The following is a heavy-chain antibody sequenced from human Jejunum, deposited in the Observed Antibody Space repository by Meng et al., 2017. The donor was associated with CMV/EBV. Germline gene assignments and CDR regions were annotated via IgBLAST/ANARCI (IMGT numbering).Heavy chain of an antibody. D-gene: IGHD2-15*01. CDR1: GYTFSSYW. J-gene: IGHJ5*02. CDR3: ARPAGGSTVDWFDP. CDR2: IYPGDSDT. V-gene: IGHV5-51*01. Sequence: GYTFSSYWIAWVRQMPGKGLEWMGIIYPGDSDTRYSPSFQGQVTFSADKSIKTAYLQWSSLKASDSAMYYCARPAGGSTVDWFDPWGQGTQVTVSS.